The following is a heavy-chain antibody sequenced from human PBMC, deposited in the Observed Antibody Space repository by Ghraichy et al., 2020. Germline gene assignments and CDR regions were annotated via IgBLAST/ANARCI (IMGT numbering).Heavy chain of an antibody. CDR1: GFTFSSYG. Sequence: GGSLRLSCAASGFTFSSYGMHWVRQAPGKGLEWVAVISYDGSNKYYADSVKGRFTISRDNSKNTLYLQMNSLRAEDTAVYYCAKDGAGYRNYYYYMDVWGKGTTVTVSS. J-gene: IGHJ6*03. CDR3: AKDGAGYRNYYYYMDV. D-gene: IGHD3-16*02. CDR2: ISYDGSNK. V-gene: IGHV3-30*18.